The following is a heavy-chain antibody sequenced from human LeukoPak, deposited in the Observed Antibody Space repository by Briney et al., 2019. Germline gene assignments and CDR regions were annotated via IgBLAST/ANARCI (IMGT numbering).Heavy chain of an antibody. J-gene: IGHJ4*02. Sequence: SVKVSCKASGGTFSSYAISWVRQAPGQGLEWMGRIIPIFGTANYAQKFQGRVTITTDESTSTAYMELSSMRSEDTAVYYRARGSRYYFDYWGQGALVTVSS. CDR2: IIPIFGTA. CDR1: GGTFSSYA. V-gene: IGHV1-69*05. CDR3: ARGSRYYFDY. D-gene: IGHD6-6*01.